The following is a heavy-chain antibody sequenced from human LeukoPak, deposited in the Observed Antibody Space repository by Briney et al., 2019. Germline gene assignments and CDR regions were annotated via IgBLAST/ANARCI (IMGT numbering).Heavy chain of an antibody. J-gene: IGHJ4*02. D-gene: IGHD3-22*01. CDR3: ARNRYDSSGYGGIDY. Sequence: GGSLRLSCAASGFTFSSYWIGWVRQMPGKGLEWMGIIYPGDSDTRYSPSFQGQVTISADKSISTAYLQWSSLKASDTAMYYCARNRYDSSGYGGIDYWGQGTLVTVSS. CDR2: IYPGDSDT. CDR1: GFTFSSYW. V-gene: IGHV5-51*01.